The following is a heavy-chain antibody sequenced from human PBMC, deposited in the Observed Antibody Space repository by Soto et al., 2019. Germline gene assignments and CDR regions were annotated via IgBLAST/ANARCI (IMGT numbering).Heavy chain of an antibody. D-gene: IGHD3-22*01. Sequence: SDTLSLTCAVYGVSFSGYYWRGIRQPPGKGLEWIGEINHSGSTNYNPSLKSRVTISVDTSKNQFSLKLSSVTAADTAVYYCASRGYDSSGYYSFDYWGKGTLVTVS. V-gene: IGHV4-34*01. CDR3: ASRGYDSSGYYSFDY. CDR2: INHSGST. J-gene: IGHJ4*02. CDR1: GVSFSGYY.